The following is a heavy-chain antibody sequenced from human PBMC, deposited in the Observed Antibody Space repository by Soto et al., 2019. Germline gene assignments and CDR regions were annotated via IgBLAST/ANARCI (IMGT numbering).Heavy chain of an antibody. Sequence: GGSLRLSCAASGFTFSDYYMSWIRQAPGKGLEWVSYISSSGSTIYYADSVKGRFTISRDNAKNSLYLQMNSLRAEDTAVYYCARDTVTYDNWFDPWGQGTLVTVSS. CDR1: GFTFSDYY. J-gene: IGHJ5*02. CDR2: ISSSGSTI. D-gene: IGHD4-4*01. V-gene: IGHV3-11*01. CDR3: ARDTVTYDNWFDP.